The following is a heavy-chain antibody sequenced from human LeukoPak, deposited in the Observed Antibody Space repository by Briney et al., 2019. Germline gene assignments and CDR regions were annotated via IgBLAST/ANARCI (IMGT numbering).Heavy chain of an antibody. D-gene: IGHD1-26*01. CDR3: ARHPRCRMAPGGLH. CDR2: IYYTGNT. V-gene: IGHV4-39*01. Sequence: SETLSLTCSVSGVSISSSNSYWGWIRQPPGTGLEWIGSIYYTGNTYYNASVKSQVSISIDTSKNQFSLRLTSVTAADTAVYYCARHPRCRMAPGGLHWGQGTLVTVSS. CDR1: GVSISSSNSY. J-gene: IGHJ4*02.